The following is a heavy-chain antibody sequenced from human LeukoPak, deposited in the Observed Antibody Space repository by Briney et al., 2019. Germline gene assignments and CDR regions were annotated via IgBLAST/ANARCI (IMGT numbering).Heavy chain of an antibody. CDR3: ARGSGSFSGGFDY. CDR1: GFTFSSYG. Sequence: GRSLRLSCAASGFTFSSYGMHWVRQTPGKGLEWEAVIWSDGSNKYYADSVKGRFTISRDNSKNTLYLQMNSLKAEDTAVYYCARGSGSFSGGFDYWGQGTLVTVSS. V-gene: IGHV3-33*01. J-gene: IGHJ4*02. CDR2: IWSDGSNK. D-gene: IGHD1-26*01.